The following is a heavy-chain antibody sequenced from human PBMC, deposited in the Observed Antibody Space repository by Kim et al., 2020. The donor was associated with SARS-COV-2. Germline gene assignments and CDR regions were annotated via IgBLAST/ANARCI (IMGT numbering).Heavy chain of an antibody. V-gene: IGHV4-59*01. Sequence: SETLSLTCTVSGGSISSYYWSWIRQPPGKGLEWIGYIYYSGSTNYNPSLKSRVTISVDTSKNQFSLKLSSVTAADTAVYYCAREGYYDSRVDYWGQGTLVTVSS. CDR1: GGSISSYY. J-gene: IGHJ4*02. CDR3: AREGYYDSRVDY. D-gene: IGHD3-22*01. CDR2: IYYSGST.